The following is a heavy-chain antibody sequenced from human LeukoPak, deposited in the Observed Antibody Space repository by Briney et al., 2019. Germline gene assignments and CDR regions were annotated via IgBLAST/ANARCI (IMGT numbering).Heavy chain of an antibody. J-gene: IGHJ4*02. V-gene: IGHV3-23*01. CDR1: GFTFSSYA. CDR2: ISGSGGST. Sequence: GGSLRLSCAASGFTFSSYAMSWVRQAPGKGLEWVSAISGSGGSTYYADSVKGRFTISRDNPKNTLYLQMNSLRAEDTAVYYCAGQPVVPVFDYWGQGTLVTVSS. D-gene: IGHD1-14*01. CDR3: AGQPVVPVFDY.